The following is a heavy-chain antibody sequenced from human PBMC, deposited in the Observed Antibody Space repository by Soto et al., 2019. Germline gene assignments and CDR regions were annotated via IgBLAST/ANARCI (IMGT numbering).Heavy chain of an antibody. CDR1: GGSFSSDSFI. CDR2: IYYSGTT. J-gene: IGHJ6*02. V-gene: IGHV4-31*02. D-gene: IGHD1-26*01. CDR3: ARDHKWDGMDV. Sequence: SETLSLTCSVSGGSFSSDSFIWSWVRQLPGKGLEWIGYIYYSGTTYYNPSLKSRVIMSVDTSKNQFSLKLSSVTAADTAVYYCARDHKWDGMDVWGQGTTVNVSS.